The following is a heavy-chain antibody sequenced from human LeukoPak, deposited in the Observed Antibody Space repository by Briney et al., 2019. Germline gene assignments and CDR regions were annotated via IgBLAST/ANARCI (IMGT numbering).Heavy chain of an antibody. CDR2: INPNGGGT. V-gene: IGHV1-2*02. D-gene: IGHD2-2*01. CDR1: GYTFTDYY. Sequence: ASVKVSCKTSGYTFTDYYIHWVRQAPGQGLEWMGWINPNGGGTNYPQKFQGRVTMTRDTSISTAYMEVTRLRSDDTAVYYCTRDGGQHLGVLNYWGQGTQAIVSS. J-gene: IGHJ4*02. CDR3: TRDGGQHLGVLNY.